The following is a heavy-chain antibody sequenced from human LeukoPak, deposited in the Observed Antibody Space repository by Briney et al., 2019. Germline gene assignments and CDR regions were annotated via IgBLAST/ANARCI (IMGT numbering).Heavy chain of an antibody. CDR3: AKDLFDY. CDR1: GFTFSSYG. J-gene: IGHJ4*02. V-gene: IGHV3-30*18. Sequence: PGESLRLSCAASGFTFSSYGMHWVRQAPGKGLEWVAVISYDGSNKYYADSVKGRFTISRDNSKNTLYLQMNSLRAEDTAVYYCAKDLFDYWGQGTLVTVSS. CDR2: ISYDGSNK.